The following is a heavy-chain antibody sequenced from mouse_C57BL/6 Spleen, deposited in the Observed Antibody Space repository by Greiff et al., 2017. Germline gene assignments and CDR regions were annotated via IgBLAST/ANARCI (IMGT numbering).Heavy chain of an antibody. Sequence: VQLQQPGAELVKPGASVKMSCKASGYTFTSYWITWVKQRPGQGLEWIGDIYPGSGSTNYNEKFKSKATLTVDTSSSTAYMQRSSLTSEDSAVYYGARGDYGSSYRFAYWGQGTLVTVSA. D-gene: IGHD1-1*01. CDR2: IYPGSGST. J-gene: IGHJ3*01. CDR3: ARGDYGSSYRFAY. V-gene: IGHV1-55*01. CDR1: GYTFTSYW.